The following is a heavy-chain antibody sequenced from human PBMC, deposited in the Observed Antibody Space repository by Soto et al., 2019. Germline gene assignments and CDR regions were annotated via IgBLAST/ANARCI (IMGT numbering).Heavy chain of an antibody. J-gene: IGHJ4*02. V-gene: IGHV3-9*02. D-gene: IGHD2-15*01. CDR3: AVSSPDIVVLPSSIYFTS. CDR2: LSWDRSTV. CDR1: GSSSDPFT. Sequence: GGSLRLSCVASGSSSDPFTMHWVRELPGKGLEWVAGLSWDRSTVAYADSVQGRFTISRDHAKNSVDLLMDSLRPDDTALYFCAVSSPDIVVLPSSIYFTSWGQGTQGTV.